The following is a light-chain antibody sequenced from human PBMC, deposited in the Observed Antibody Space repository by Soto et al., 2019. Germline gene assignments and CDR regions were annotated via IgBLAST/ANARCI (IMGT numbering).Light chain of an antibody. CDR1: SGHSSYA. J-gene: IGLJ2*01. CDR2: LNSDGSH. Sequence: QPVLTQSPSASASLGVSVKLTCTLSSGHSSYAIAWHQQQPEKGPRYLMNLNSDGSHSKGDGIPDRFSGSSSGAERYLTISSLQSEDEADYYCQTWGTGIVVFGGGTKVTVL. CDR3: QTWGTGIVV. V-gene: IGLV4-69*01.